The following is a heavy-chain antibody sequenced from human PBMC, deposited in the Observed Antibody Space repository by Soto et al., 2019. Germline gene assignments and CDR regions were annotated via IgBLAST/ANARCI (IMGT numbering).Heavy chain of an antibody. J-gene: IGHJ3*02. CDR3: ARQKLYYDILTGYYRADAFDI. CDR1: GYTFTSYG. V-gene: IGHV1-18*01. Sequence: ASVKVSCKASGYTFTSYGISWVRQAPGQGLEWMGWISAYNGNTNYAQKLQGRVTMTTDTSTSTAYMELSSVTAADTAVYYCARQKLYYDILTGYYRADAFDIWGQGTMVTVSS. D-gene: IGHD3-9*01. CDR2: ISAYNGNT.